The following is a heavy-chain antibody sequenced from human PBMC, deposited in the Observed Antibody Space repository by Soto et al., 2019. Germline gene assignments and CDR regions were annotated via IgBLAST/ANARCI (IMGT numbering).Heavy chain of an antibody. CDR1: GYTFTSYA. Sequence: ASVKVSCKASGYTFTSYAMHWVRQAPGQRLEWMGWINAGNGNTKYSQKFQGRVTITRDTSASTAYMELSSLRSDDTAVYYCAGGRPVDFWSGYYSGEFSDYWGQGTLVTVSS. CDR3: AGGRPVDFWSGYYSGEFSDY. D-gene: IGHD3-3*01. CDR2: INAGNGNT. J-gene: IGHJ4*02. V-gene: IGHV1-3*01.